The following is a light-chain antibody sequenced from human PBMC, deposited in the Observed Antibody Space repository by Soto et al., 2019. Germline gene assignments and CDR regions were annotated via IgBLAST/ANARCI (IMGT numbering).Light chain of an antibody. CDR3: QQYSSSRT. CDR1: QSVSSN. V-gene: IGKV3-20*01. J-gene: IGKJ1*01. CDR2: GGS. Sequence: EIVMTQSPATLPVSPGERATLSCRASQSVSSNLAWYQQKPGQAPRLLIYGGSSRATGIPVRFSGSGSETDFTLTITRLEPEDFAVYYCQQYSSSRTFGQGTKVDIK.